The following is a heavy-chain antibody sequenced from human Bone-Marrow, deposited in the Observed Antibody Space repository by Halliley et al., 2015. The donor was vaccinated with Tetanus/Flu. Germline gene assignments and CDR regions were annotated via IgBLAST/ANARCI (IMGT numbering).Heavy chain of an antibody. CDR1: GGSITRGGFY. CDR2: ISNSGST. D-gene: IGHD4-17*01. CDR3: ARVAGDYGDIYFQH. J-gene: IGHJ1*01. Sequence: TLSLTCAVSGGSITRGGFYWSWIRQPPGKGLEYVGYISNSGSTYYKPSLKSRLTISVDTSENQVSLKLNSVTAADTAVYHCARVAGDYGDIYFQHWGQGTLVTVSS. V-gene: IGHV4-30-4*01.